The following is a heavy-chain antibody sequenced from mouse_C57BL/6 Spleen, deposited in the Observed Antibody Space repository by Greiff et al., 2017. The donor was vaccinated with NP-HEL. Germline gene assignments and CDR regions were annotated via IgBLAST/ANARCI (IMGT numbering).Heavy chain of an antibody. D-gene: IGHD2-4*01. V-gene: IGHV5-4*01. CDR2: ISDDGSYT. CDR3: AREDYEYEECQAMDY. CDR1: GFTFSSYA. J-gene: IGHJ4*01. Sequence: EVKLVESGGGLVKPGGSLKLSCAASGFTFSSYAMSWVRQTPEKRLEWVATISDDGSYTYYPDYVKGRFTISRDNAKNTLYLQLSHLKYEDTAMYYCAREDYEYEECQAMDYWGQGTSGTGSS.